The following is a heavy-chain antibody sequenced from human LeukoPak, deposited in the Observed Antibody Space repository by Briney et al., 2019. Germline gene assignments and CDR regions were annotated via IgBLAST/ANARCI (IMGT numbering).Heavy chain of an antibody. Sequence: GGSLRLSCAASGFTFSSYAMSWVRQAPGKGLEWVSAISGSGGSTYYADSVKGRFTISRDNSKNTLYLQMNSLRAEDTAVYYCAKDGMVARFSSSWYSDYWGQGTLVTVSS. D-gene: IGHD6-13*01. V-gene: IGHV3-23*01. CDR2: ISGSGGST. J-gene: IGHJ4*02. CDR3: AKDGMVARFSSSWYSDY. CDR1: GFTFSSYA.